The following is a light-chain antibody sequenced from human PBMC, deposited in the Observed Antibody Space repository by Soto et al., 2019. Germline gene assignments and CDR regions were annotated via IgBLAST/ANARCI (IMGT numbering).Light chain of an antibody. CDR1: SNDVGAYNY. J-gene: IGLJ2*01. CDR2: DVS. CDR3: SSYAGSNNYVI. V-gene: IGLV2-8*01. Sequence: QSALTQPPSASGSPGQSVTISCTGTSNDVGAYNYVSWYQHHPGKAPKLMISDVSHRPSGVPDRFSGSKSGNTASLTVSGLQAEDEADYYCSSYAGSNNYVIVGGGTKLTVL.